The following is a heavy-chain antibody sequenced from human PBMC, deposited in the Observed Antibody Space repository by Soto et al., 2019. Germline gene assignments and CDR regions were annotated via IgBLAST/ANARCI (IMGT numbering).Heavy chain of an antibody. CDR3: ARGLPFH. CDR1: GGSISRGGYS. V-gene: IGHV4-30-2*01. J-gene: IGHJ4*02. Sequence: SETLSLTCAVSGGSISRGGYSWSWIRQPPGKGLEWIGYIYHSGSTYYNPSLKSRVTISVDRSKNQFSLKLSSVTAADTAVYYCARGLPFHCGQGTLVTVSS. CDR2: IYHSGST.